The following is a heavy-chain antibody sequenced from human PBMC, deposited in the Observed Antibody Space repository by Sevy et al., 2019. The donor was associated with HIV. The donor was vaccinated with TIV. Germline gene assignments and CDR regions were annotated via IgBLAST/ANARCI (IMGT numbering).Heavy chain of an antibody. Sequence: ASVKVSCKVAGYRLIEVSMHWVRQAPGKGLEWMGHLDPEDGETIYAQKFQGRVTMTEDTSTDTAYMEVSSLRSKDTAVYYCAADRGEDYCSGNSCQRHYYNGLDVWGQGTTVTVSS. CDR3: AADRGEDYCSGNSCQRHYYNGLDV. V-gene: IGHV1-24*01. CDR2: LDPEDGET. CDR1: GYRLIEVS. D-gene: IGHD2-15*01. J-gene: IGHJ6*02.